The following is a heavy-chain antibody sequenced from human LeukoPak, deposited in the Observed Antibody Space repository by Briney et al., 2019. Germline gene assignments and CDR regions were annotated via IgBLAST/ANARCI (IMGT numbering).Heavy chain of an antibody. V-gene: IGHV3-30*18. D-gene: IGHD6-19*01. Sequence: GGSLRLSCAASGFTFSSYGMHWVRQAPGKGLEWVAVISYDGSNKYYADSVKGRFTISRDNSKNTLYLQMNSLRAEDTAVYYCAKQGYSSGWCYFDYWGQGTLVTVSS. CDR2: ISYDGSNK. J-gene: IGHJ4*02. CDR3: AKQGYSSGWCYFDY. CDR1: GFTFSSYG.